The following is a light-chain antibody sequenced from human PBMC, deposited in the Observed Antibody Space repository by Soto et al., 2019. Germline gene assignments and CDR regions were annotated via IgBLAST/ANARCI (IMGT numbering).Light chain of an antibody. J-gene: IGKJ1*01. CDR3: QQYHTWWT. CDR1: QSIDSW. Sequence: DIQMTQSPSTLSASVVDSVTITRRASQSIDSWLAWYQQKSGKAPKLLIYTTSILESGVPSRFSGSGSGTEFTLTISGLQPDDFATYYCQQYHTWWTFGQGTKVDIK. CDR2: TTS. V-gene: IGKV1-5*03.